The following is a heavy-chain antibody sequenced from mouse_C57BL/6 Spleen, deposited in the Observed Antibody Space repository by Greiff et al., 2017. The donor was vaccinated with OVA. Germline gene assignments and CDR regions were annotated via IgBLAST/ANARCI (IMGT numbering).Heavy chain of an antibody. V-gene: IGHV1-4*01. CDR3: ARSSYDYFAY. CDR1: GYTFTSYT. Sequence: QVQLKESGAELAKPGASVKMSCKASGYTFTSYTMHWVKQRPGQGLEWIGYINPSSGYTKFNQKFKDKATLTADKSSSTAYMQLSSLTSEDSAVYYCARSSYDYFAYWGQGTLVTVSA. J-gene: IGHJ3*01. D-gene: IGHD2-4*01. CDR2: INPSSGYT.